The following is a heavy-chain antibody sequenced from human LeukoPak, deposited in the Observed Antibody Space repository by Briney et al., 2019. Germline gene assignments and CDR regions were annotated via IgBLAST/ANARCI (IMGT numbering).Heavy chain of an antibody. D-gene: IGHD3-10*01. CDR2: IIPIFGTA. J-gene: IGHJ4*02. CDR1: GGTFSSYA. Sequence: ASVKVSCKASGGTFSSYAISWVRQAPGQGLEWMGGIIPIFGTANYAQKFQGRVTITRDTSASTAYMELSSLRSEDTAVYYCASPTYGSGSYYNLALDYWGQGTLVTVSS. V-gene: IGHV1-69*05. CDR3: ASPTYGSGSYYNLALDY.